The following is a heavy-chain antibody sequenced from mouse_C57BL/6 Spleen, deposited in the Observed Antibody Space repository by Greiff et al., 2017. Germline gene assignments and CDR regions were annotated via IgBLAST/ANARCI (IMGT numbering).Heavy chain of an antibody. D-gene: IGHD2-5*01. V-gene: IGHV5-17*01. CDR3: SGESYSNHWYFDV. CDR1: GFTFSDYG. J-gene: IGHJ1*03. CDR2: ISSGSSTI. Sequence: EVKLVESGGGLVKPGGSLKLSCAASGFTFSDYGMHWVRQAPEKGLEWVAYISSGSSTIYYADTVKGRFTISRDNAKNTLFLQMTSLRSEDTAMYYCSGESYSNHWYFDVWGTGTTVTVSS.